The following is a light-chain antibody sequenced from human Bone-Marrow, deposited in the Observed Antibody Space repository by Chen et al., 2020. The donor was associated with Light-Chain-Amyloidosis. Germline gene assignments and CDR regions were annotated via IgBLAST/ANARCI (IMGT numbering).Light chain of an antibody. CDR1: NNDVGNYNF. V-gene: IGLV2-14*02. J-gene: IGLJ1*01. CDR3: SSYGTTYV. CDR2: EDD. Sequence: HSALTQPASVSGSPGQSIIISCTETNNDVGNYNFVPWYQQQPGKAPRLVIYEDDKRPSEVPSRFSASKSGNTASLTISGLQPEDEADYYCSSYGTTYVFGSGTTVTVL.